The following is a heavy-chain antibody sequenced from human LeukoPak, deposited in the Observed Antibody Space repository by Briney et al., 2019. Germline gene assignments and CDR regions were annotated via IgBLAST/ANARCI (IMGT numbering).Heavy chain of an antibody. J-gene: IGHJ6*03. D-gene: IGHD3-3*01. CDR3: ARERYDFWSGQAKEWLWGYYYYYMDV. CDR1: GYTFTNYG. Sequence: ASVKVSCKASGYTFTNYGISWVRQAPGQGLEWMGWISAYNGNTNSAQKLQGRVTMTTDTSTSKAYMELRSLRSDDTAVYYCARERYDFWSGQAKEWLWGYYYYYMDVWGKGTTVTVSS. CDR2: ISAYNGNT. V-gene: IGHV1-18*01.